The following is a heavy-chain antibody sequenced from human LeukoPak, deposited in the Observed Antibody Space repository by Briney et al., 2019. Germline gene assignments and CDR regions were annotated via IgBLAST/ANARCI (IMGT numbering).Heavy chain of an antibody. CDR3: ARDWYYYDSSGYLRGSYWYFDL. D-gene: IGHD3-22*01. V-gene: IGHV3-33*05. CDR2: ISYDGSNK. Sequence: GGSLRLSCAASGFTFSSYGMHWVRQAPGKGLGWVAVISYDGSNKYYADSVKGRFTIPRDNAKNSLYLQMNSLRAEDTAVYYCARDWYYYDSSGYLRGSYWYFDLWGRGTLVTVSS. CDR1: GFTFSSYG. J-gene: IGHJ2*01.